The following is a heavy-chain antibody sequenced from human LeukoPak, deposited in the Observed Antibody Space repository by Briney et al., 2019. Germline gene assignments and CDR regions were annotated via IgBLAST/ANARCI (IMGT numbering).Heavy chain of an antibody. CDR1: GFTFSSYA. Sequence: TGGSLRLSCAASGFTFSSYAMHWVRQAPGKGLEWVAVISYDGSNKYYADSVKGRFTISRDNSKNTLYLQMNSPRAEDTAVYYCARAHPPYCSGGSCYSDYWGQGTLVTVSS. CDR2: ISYDGSNK. D-gene: IGHD2-15*01. J-gene: IGHJ4*02. V-gene: IGHV3-30*04. CDR3: ARAHPPYCSGGSCYSDY.